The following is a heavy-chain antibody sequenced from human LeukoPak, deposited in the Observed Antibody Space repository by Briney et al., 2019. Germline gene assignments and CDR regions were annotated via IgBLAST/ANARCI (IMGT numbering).Heavy chain of an antibody. Sequence: GGSLRLSCAASGFSFSSYWMSWVRQAPGKGLEWVADINQDGSEKYYVDSVKGRFTISRDNAKNSLYLQMNSLRAEDTAVYYCARALLWFGELLYEDYYMDVWGKGTTVTVSS. D-gene: IGHD3-10*01. CDR3: ARALLWFGELLYEDYYMDV. V-gene: IGHV3-7*01. CDR2: INQDGSEK. CDR1: GFSFSSYW. J-gene: IGHJ6*03.